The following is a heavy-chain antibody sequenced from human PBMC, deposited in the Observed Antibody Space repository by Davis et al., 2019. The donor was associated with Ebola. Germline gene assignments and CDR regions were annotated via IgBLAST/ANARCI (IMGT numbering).Heavy chain of an antibody. Sequence: SGPTLVKPTQTLTLTCTFSGFSLSTSGVGVGWIRQPPGKALEWLALIYWDDNKRYNPSLKSRLTITKDTSKNQVVLTMTNLDPVDTATYYCARKLLGNAFDFWGQGTMVTVSS. D-gene: IGHD1-26*01. CDR3: ARKLLGNAFDF. CDR2: IYWDDNK. V-gene: IGHV2-5*02. CDR1: GFSLSTSGVG. J-gene: IGHJ3*01.